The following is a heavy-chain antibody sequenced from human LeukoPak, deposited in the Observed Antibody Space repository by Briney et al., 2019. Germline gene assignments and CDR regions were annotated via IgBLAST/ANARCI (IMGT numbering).Heavy chain of an antibody. V-gene: IGHV3-30*02. CDR2: IWYDGSEK. Sequence: GGSLRLSCAASGFTFKSYGMNWVRQAPGKGLELVAFIWYDGSEKYYTDSVKGRFTISRDYSKNTLYLEMNSLRAEDTAVYFCAKETAVGVDTVGFDYWGQGTLVTVSS. CDR1: GFTFKSYG. CDR3: AKETAVGVDTVGFDY. D-gene: IGHD5-18*01. J-gene: IGHJ4*02.